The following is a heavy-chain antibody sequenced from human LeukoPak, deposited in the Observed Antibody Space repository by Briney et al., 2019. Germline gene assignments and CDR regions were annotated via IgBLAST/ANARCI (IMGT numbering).Heavy chain of an antibody. J-gene: IGHJ4*02. CDR3: ARNYDILTGYYVDY. CDR2: INPNSGGT. V-gene: IGHV1-2*02. CDR1: GYTFTGYY. Sequence: ASVKVPCKASGYTFTGYYMHWVRQAPGQGLEWMGWINPNSGGTNYAQKFQGRVTMTRDTSISTAYMELSRLRSDDTAVYYCARNYDILTGYYVDYWGQGTLVTVSS. D-gene: IGHD3-9*01.